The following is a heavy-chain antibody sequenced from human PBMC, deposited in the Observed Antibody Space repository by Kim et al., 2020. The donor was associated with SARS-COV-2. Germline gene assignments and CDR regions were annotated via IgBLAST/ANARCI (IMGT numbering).Heavy chain of an antibody. D-gene: IGHD6-6*01. Sequence: SETLSLTCTVSGGSISSSSYYWGWIRQPPGKGLEWIGSIYYSGSTYYNPSLKSRVTISVDTSKNQFSLKLSSVTAANTAVYYCARHGIAARPCWFDPWGQGTLVTVSS. CDR3: ARHGIAARPCWFDP. J-gene: IGHJ5*02. CDR2: IYYSGST. CDR1: GGSISSSSYY. V-gene: IGHV4-39*01.